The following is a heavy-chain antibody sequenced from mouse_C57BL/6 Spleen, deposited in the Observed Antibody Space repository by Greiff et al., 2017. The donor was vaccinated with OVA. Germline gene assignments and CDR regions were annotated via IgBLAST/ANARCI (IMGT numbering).Heavy chain of an antibody. CDR3: ARRSGYYFDY. Sequence: EVKLMESGGGLVKPGGSLKLSCAASGFTFSSYTMSWVRQTPEKGLEWVATISGGGGNTYYPDSVKGRFTISRDNAKNTLYLQMSSLRSEDTALYYCARRSGYYFDYWGQGTTLTVSS. J-gene: IGHJ2*01. CDR1: GFTFSSYT. V-gene: IGHV5-9*01. CDR2: ISGGGGNT.